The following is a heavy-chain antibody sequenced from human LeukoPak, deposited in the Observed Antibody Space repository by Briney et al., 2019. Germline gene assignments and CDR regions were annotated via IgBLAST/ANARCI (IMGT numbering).Heavy chain of an antibody. V-gene: IGHV3-9*01. Sequence: PGRSLRLSCAASGFTFDDCAMHWVRQAPGKGLEWVSGISWTSGSIGYADSVKGRFTISRDNAKNSLYLQMNSLRAEDTALYYCAKARCYYDSSGYCDAFDIWGQGTMVTVSS. CDR2: ISWTSGSI. CDR3: AKARCYYDSSGYCDAFDI. D-gene: IGHD3-22*01. J-gene: IGHJ3*02. CDR1: GFTFDDCA.